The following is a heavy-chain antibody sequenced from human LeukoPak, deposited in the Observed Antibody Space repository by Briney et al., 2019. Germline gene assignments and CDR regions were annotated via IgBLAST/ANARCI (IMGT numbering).Heavy chain of an antibody. V-gene: IGHV4-59*01. CDR2: IYIKST. J-gene: IGHJ4*02. Sequence: SETLSLTCTVSGGSISTFSWSWIRQFPGKGLEWIGSIYIKSTNYNPSLKSRVAISVDTSKDQFSLRLDSVTTADTAVYYCARDTTVASGMQYWGQGTLVTVSS. CDR3: ARDTTVASGMQY. CDR1: GGSISTFS. D-gene: IGHD6-19*01.